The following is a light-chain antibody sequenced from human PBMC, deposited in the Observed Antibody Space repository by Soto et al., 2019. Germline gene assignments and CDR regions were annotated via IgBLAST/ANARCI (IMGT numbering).Light chain of an antibody. CDR1: SSDVGGYNY. V-gene: IGLV2-14*01. CDR3: SSYTIRNSWV. J-gene: IGLJ3*02. CDR2: EVT. Sequence: QSVLTQPASVSGSPGQSITISCTGTSSDVGGYNYVSWYQQHPGKSPKLMIYEVTNRPSGVSYRFSASKSGNTASLTISGLQPEDEADYYCSSYTIRNSWVFGGGTKLTVL.